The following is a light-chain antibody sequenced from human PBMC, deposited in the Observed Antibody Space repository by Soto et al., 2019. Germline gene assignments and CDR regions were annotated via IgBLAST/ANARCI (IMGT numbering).Light chain of an antibody. CDR2: ATS. CDR1: QGIAPY. V-gene: IGKV1-27*01. J-gene: IGKJ4*01. CDR3: QKYNRAPLT. Sequence: GDRVTITCRASQGIAPYLAWFQQKPGKVPKLLIYATSTLQSGVPSRFSGSGAGTDFTLTINSLQPEDVGTYYCQKYNRAPLTFGGGTKVEIK.